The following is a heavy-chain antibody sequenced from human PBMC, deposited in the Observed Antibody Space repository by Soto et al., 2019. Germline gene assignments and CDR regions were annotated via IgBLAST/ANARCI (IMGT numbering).Heavy chain of an antibody. J-gene: IGHJ6*02. D-gene: IGHD4-17*01. Sequence: SETLSLTCAVYGGSFSGYYWSWIRQPPGKGLEWIGEINHSGSTNYNPSLKSRVTISVDTSKNQFSLKLSSVTAADTAVYYCARGHDYGSGGMDVWGQGTTVTVSS. CDR3: ARGHDYGSGGMDV. CDR2: INHSGST. CDR1: GGSFSGYY. V-gene: IGHV4-34*01.